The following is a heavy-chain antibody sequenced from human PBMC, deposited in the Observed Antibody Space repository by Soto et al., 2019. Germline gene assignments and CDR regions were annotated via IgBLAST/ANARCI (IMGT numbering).Heavy chain of an antibody. CDR1: VYTFTSYC. D-gene: IGHD4-17*01. CDR3: ARDMYGDPGY. CDR2: ISAYNGNT. J-gene: IGHJ4*02. V-gene: IGHV1-18*01. Sequence: QVQLVQSGAEEKKPGASVKVFCKASVYTFTSYCFSWVRQAPGQGLEWMGWISAYNGNTNYAQKLQGRVTMPTNTSSSTASMELRSLISDDTSVYYCARDMYGDPGYWGQGTLVTGSS.